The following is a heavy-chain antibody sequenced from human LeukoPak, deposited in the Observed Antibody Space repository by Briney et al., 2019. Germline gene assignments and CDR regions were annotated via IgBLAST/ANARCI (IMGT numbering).Heavy chain of an antibody. D-gene: IGHD2-2*01. CDR1: GFTVSSSY. CDR2: IYSGGST. V-gene: IGHV3-66*02. Sequence: GGSLRLSCAASGFTVSSSYMSWVRQAPGKGLEWVSVIYSGGSTYYADSVKGRFTISRDNSKNTLYLQMNSLRAEDTAVYYCARVRCSSTSCYYYYYYMDVWGKGTTVTVSS. CDR3: ARVRCSSTSCYYYYYYMDV. J-gene: IGHJ6*03.